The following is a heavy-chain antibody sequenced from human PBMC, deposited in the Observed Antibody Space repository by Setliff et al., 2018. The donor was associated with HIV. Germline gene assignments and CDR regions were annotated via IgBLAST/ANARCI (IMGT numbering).Heavy chain of an antibody. J-gene: IGHJ4*02. V-gene: IGHV4-34*01. CDR1: GGSFSGHY. CDR2: INHSGST. D-gene: IGHD1-1*01. CDR3: AMVIGLNDAGDY. Sequence: LSLTCAVYGGSFSGHYWSWIRQPPGKGPEGIGGINHSGSTNYNPSLKSRVTIAVDTSKNQFSLKLSFVTAADTAVYYCAMVIGLNDAGDYWGRGTLVTVSS.